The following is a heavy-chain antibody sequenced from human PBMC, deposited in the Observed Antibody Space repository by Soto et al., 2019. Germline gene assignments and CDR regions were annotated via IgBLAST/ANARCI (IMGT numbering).Heavy chain of an antibody. CDR1: GYNFANYW. J-gene: IGHJ3*02. Sequence: EVQLVQSGAEAKKPGESLKISCKGSGYNFANYWIGWVRQMPGKGLEWMGMIFPGDSDTKNSPSLQGQITMSVDKSDSSAYLQWSSLKASDTAMYYCAAGYTTGPDAFDIWGQGTMVTVSS. D-gene: IGHD6-13*01. CDR2: IFPGDSDT. CDR3: AAGYTTGPDAFDI. V-gene: IGHV5-51*01.